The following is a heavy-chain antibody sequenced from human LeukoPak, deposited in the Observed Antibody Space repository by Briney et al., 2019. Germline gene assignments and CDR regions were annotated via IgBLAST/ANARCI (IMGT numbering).Heavy chain of an antibody. Sequence: ASVKVSCKASGGTFSSYAISWVRQAPGQGLERMGGIIPIFGTANYAQKFQGRVTITADESTSTAYMELSSLRSEDTAVYYCARDQDYDSSGYYPHWFDPWGQGTLVTVSS. CDR3: ARDQDYDSSGYYPHWFDP. CDR2: IIPIFGTA. D-gene: IGHD3-22*01. CDR1: GGTFSSYA. V-gene: IGHV1-69*13. J-gene: IGHJ5*02.